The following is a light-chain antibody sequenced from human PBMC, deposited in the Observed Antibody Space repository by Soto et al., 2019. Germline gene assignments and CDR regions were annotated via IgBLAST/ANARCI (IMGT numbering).Light chain of an antibody. Sequence: EVVLTQSPVTLTLSPGERAPLSCRASQSFRGLLAWYQQKPGQAPRLLINDASRRATGIPDRFSGSGSGTEFTLTISSLQPDDFATYYCQQYDTLWTFGQGTKV. CDR2: DAS. CDR3: QQYDTLWT. J-gene: IGKJ1*01. V-gene: IGKV3-11*01. CDR1: QSFRGL.